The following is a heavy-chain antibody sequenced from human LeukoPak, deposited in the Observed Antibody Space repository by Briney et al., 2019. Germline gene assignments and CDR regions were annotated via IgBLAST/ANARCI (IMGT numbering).Heavy chain of an antibody. D-gene: IGHD2-15*01. CDR1: GGSFNGYY. V-gene: IGHV4-34*01. J-gene: IGHJ4*02. CDR3: ARLRPSGVTRTGPSY. Sequence: PSETLSLTCVAHGGSFNGYYWSWIRQPPGKGLEWIGEVHHDGTTKYNPSLKSRVGIVVDASTHQFSLNLTSVTAADTAVYFCARLRPSGVTRTGPSYWGQGTLVTVSS. CDR2: VHHDGTT.